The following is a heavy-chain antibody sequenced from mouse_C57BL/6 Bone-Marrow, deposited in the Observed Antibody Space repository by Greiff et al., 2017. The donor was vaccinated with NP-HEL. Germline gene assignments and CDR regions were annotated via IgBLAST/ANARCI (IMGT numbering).Heavy chain of an antibody. V-gene: IGHV1-82*01. J-gene: IGHJ1*03. CDR1: GYAFSSSW. CDR2: IYPGDGDT. Sequence: LQESGPELVKPGASVKISCKASGYAFSSSWMNWVKQRPGKGLEWIGRIYPGDGDTNYNGKFKGKATLTADKSSSTAYMQLSSLTSEDSAVYFCARGVYYYGSRYFEVWGTGTTVTVA. CDR3: ARGVYYYGSRYFEV. D-gene: IGHD1-1*01.